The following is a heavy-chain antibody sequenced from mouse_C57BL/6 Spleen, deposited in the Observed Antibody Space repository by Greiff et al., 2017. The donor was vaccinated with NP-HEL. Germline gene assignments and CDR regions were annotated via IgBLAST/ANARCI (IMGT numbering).Heavy chain of an antibody. D-gene: IGHD4-1*01. J-gene: IGHJ4*01. Sequence: QVQLQQSGAELAKPGASVKLSCKASGYTFTSYWMHWVKQRPGQGLEWIGYLNPSSGYTKYNQKFKDKATLTADKSSITAYMQLSSLTYEDSAVYYCANWELDYWGQGTSVTVSS. CDR1: GYTFTSYW. CDR2: LNPSSGYT. V-gene: IGHV1-7*01. CDR3: ANWELDY.